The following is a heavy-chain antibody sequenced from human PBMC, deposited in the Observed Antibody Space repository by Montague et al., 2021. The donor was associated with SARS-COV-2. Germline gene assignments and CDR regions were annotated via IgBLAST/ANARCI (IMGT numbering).Heavy chain of an antibody. Sequence: SLRLSCAASGFTFSSYAMHWVRQAPGKGLEWVALISYDGSNKYDADSVKGRFTISRDNSKNTLYLQMNSLRAEDTAVYYCARDSGSSFDPWGQGTLVTVSS. D-gene: IGHD1-26*01. CDR1: GFTFSSYA. CDR3: ARDSGSSFDP. CDR2: ISYDGSNK. J-gene: IGHJ5*02. V-gene: IGHV3-30*04.